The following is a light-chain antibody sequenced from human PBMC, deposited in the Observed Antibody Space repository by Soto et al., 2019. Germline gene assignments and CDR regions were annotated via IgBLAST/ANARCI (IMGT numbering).Light chain of an antibody. CDR2: DVS. CDR1: SSDVGGYNY. J-gene: IGLJ2*01. V-gene: IGLV2-11*01. CDR3: CSYAGSYTFGV. Sequence: QSALTQPRSVSGSPGQSGTISCTGTSSDVGGYNYVSWYQQHPGKAPKLMIYDVSKRPSGVPDRFSGSKSGNTASLTISGLQAEDEADYYCCSYAGSYTFGVFGGGTQLTVL.